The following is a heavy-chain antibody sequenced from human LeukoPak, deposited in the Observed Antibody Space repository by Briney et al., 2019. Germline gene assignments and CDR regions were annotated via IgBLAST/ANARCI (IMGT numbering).Heavy chain of an antibody. V-gene: IGHV3-23*01. CDR3: AKNRGAGSHYYYHMNV. CDR1: GFTFSTYA. Sequence: GGSLRLSCAASGFTFSTYAMSWVRQAAGKGLEWVSLISGSGGGTYYADSVKGRFTISRDNSKNTLYLQLNSLRVEDTAVCYCAKNRGAGSHYYYHMNVWGKGTTVTVSS. CDR2: ISGSGGGT. D-gene: IGHD1-26*01. J-gene: IGHJ6*03.